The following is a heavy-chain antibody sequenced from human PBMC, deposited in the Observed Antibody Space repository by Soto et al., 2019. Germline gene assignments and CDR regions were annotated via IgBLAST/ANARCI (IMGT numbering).Heavy chain of an antibody. CDR1: GYTFTNYW. Sequence: EVQLVQSGAEVRKPGESLKISCKGSGYTFTNYWIAWVRQMPGKGLELMGIIYPGDSDTRYSPSFQGQVTISADKSITTAYLQWSSLKASDTAMYYCARHAHIVPSWSVAVAGAYFDYWGQGTLVTVAS. CDR2: IYPGDSDT. CDR3: ARHAHIVPSWSVAVAGAYFDY. D-gene: IGHD6-19*01. V-gene: IGHV5-51*01. J-gene: IGHJ4*02.